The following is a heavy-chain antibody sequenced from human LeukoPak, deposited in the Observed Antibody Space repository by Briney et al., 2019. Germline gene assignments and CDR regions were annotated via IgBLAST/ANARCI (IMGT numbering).Heavy chain of an antibody. CDR2: ISGSGGST. D-gene: IGHD6-13*01. V-gene: IGHV3-23*01. J-gene: IGHJ4*02. CDR3: ASHLLYSSSWYSAYYFDY. Sequence: GGSLRLSCAASGFTFSSYAMSWDRQAPGTGLEWVSAISGSGGSTYYADSVKGRFTISRDNSKNTLYLQMNSLRAEDTAVYYCASHLLYSSSWYSAYYFDYWGQGTLVTVSS. CDR1: GFTFSSYA.